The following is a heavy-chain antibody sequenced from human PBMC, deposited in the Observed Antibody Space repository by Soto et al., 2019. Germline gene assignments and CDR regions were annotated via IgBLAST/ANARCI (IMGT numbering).Heavy chain of an antibody. V-gene: IGHV1-58*01. CDR1: GFTFTSSA. J-gene: IGHJ5*02. Sequence: SVKVSCKASGFTFTSSAVQWVRQARGQRLEWIGWIVVGSGNTNYAQKFQERVTITRDMSTSTAYMELSSLRSEDTAVYYCAADLHLSNWFDPWGQGTLVTVSS. CDR2: IVVGSGNT. CDR3: AADLHLSNWFDP.